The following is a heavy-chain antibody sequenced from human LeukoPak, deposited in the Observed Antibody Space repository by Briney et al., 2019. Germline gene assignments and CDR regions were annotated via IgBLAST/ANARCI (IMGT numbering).Heavy chain of an antibody. CDR1: GGAISSRSSSYH. Sequence: SETLSVTCTVSGGAISSRSSSYHWGWIRQSPGKGLEWVGSLHYSGDTYYNPSLQSRVTISGDTSKNQFSLNLTSVTAADTALYFCASDNYWGQGTLVTVSS. CDR2: LHYSGDT. J-gene: IGHJ4*02. V-gene: IGHV4-39*01. CDR3: ASDNY. D-gene: IGHD3-9*01.